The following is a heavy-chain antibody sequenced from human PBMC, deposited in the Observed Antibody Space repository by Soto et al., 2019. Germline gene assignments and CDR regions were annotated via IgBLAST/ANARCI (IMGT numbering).Heavy chain of an antibody. CDR3: ARHDWNGVDY. Sequence: SETLSLTCTVSGGSISSSSYFWGWIRQPPGKGLEWIGSIYYSGSTYYNPSLKSRVTISVDTSKNQFSLKLSSVTAADTAVYYCARHDWNGVDYPGQQTLVTVSS. CDR2: IYYSGST. CDR1: GGSISSSSYF. J-gene: IGHJ4*02. D-gene: IGHD1-1*01. V-gene: IGHV4-39*01.